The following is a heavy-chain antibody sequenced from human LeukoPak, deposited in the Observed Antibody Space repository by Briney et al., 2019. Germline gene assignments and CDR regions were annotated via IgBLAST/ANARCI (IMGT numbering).Heavy chain of an antibody. J-gene: IGHJ5*02. D-gene: IGHD2-21*01. CDR3: AREVVIANWFDP. CDR1: GFTVSSNY. V-gene: IGHV3-53*01. Sequence: PGGSLRLSCAASGFTVSSNYMSWVRQAPGKGLEWVSVIYSGGSTYYADSVKGRFTISRDNSKNTLYLQMNSLRAEDTAVYYCAREVVIANWFDPWGQGTLVTVSS. CDR2: IYSGGST.